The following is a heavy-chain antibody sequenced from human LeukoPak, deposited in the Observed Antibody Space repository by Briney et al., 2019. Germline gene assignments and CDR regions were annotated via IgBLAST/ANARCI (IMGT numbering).Heavy chain of an antibody. CDR3: ARGGQIAAAGTTYFDY. Sequence: SETLSLTCTVSGGSISSYFWGWIRQPPGKGLEWIGTIYYSGSTYYNPSLKSRVTISVDTSKNQFSLKLSSVTAADTAVYYCARGGQIAAAGTTYFDYWGQGTLVTVSS. D-gene: IGHD6-13*01. CDR1: GGSISSYF. CDR2: IYYSGST. J-gene: IGHJ4*02. V-gene: IGHV4-39*07.